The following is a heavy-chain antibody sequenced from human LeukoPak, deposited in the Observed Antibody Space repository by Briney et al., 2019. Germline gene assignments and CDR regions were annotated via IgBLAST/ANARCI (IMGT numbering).Heavy chain of an antibody. V-gene: IGHV3-30*02. D-gene: IGHD2-15*01. CDR3: AKGAKRLGYCSGGTCYPNYDYYYMDV. CDR1: GFTFNSYW. Sequence: GGSLRLSCAASGFTFNSYWMHWVRQAPGKGLEWVAFIRYDGSKKYYADSVKGRFTISRDNSKNTLYLQMNSLRAEDTAVYYCAKGAKRLGYCSGGTCYPNYDYYYMDVWGKGTTVTISS. CDR2: IRYDGSKK. J-gene: IGHJ6*03.